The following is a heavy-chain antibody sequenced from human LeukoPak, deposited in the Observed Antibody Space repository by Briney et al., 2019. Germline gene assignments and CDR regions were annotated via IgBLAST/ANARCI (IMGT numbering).Heavy chain of an antibody. V-gene: IGHV4-39*01. Sequence: PSETLSLTCTVSGGAIISDNFYWGWVRQPPGKGLEWVGSINYSGTTYYNPSLRSRLSISVDTSRTQFFLRLTSVTAADTAVYYCGRLFDSWGQGILVTVSS. CDR3: GRLFDS. CDR2: INYSGTT. J-gene: IGHJ4*02. CDR1: GGAIISDNFY.